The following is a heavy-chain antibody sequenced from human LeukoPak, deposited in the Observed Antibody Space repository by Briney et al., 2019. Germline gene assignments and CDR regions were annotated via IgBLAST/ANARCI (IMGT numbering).Heavy chain of an antibody. CDR1: SGFTFSSYW. CDR3: TTGHLDYYFDS. V-gene: IGHV3-7*01. J-gene: IGHJ4*02. Sequence: GGSLRLSCTASSGFTFSSYWMNWVRQAPGEGLEWVANIKQDGSEKHYVDSVKGRFTISRDNAKNSLFLQMNSPRAEDTAVYYCTTGHLDYYFDSWGQGTLVTVSS. CDR2: IKQDGSEK.